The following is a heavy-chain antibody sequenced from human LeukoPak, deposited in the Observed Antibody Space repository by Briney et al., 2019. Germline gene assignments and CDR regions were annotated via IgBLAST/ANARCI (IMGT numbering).Heavy chain of an antibody. V-gene: IGHV3-11*01. CDR3: ARDVFEDAGTTSFDY. CDR1: GFTFSDYY. D-gene: IGHD1-1*01. CDR2: ISSSGSTI. Sequence: PGGSLRLSCAASGFTFSDYYMSWIRQAPGKGLEWVSYISSSGSTIYYADSEKGRFTISRDNAKNSLYLQMNSLRAEDTAVYYCARDVFEDAGTTSFDYWGQGTLVTVSS. J-gene: IGHJ4*02.